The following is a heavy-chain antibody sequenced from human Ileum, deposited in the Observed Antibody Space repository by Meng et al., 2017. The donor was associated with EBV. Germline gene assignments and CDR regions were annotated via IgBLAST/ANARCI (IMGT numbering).Heavy chain of an antibody. CDR1: GYSFNKFA. J-gene: IGHJ4*02. D-gene: IGHD2-15*01. Sequence: QGQRVQYGSGLKKPGASVKVSCKASGYSFNKFAINWVRQAPGQGLEWVGWINTKTGDPRYAQGFTGRFVFSLDTSVSTAYLQISSLKPEDTAVYYCVRDGRSINLLDYWGQGTLVTVSS. CDR3: VRDGRSINLLDY. CDR2: INTKTGDP. V-gene: IGHV7-4-1*02.